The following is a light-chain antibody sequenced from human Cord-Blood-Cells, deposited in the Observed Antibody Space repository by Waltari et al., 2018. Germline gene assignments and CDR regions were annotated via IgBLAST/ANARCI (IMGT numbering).Light chain of an antibody. CDR3: CSYAGSYTVV. V-gene: IGLV2-11*01. J-gene: IGLJ2*01. CDR2: DVS. Sequence: QSALTQPRPVSGSPGQSVTTSCTGTSSDVGGYNYVSWYQQHPGKAPKLMIYDVSKRPSGVPDRFSGSKSGNTASLTISGLQAGDEADYYCCSYAGSYTVVFGGGTKLTVL. CDR1: SSDVGGYNY.